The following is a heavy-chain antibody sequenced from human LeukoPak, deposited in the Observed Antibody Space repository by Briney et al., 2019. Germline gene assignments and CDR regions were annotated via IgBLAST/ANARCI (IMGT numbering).Heavy chain of an antibody. V-gene: IGHV4-34*01. CDR1: GGSFSGYY. D-gene: IGHD5-18*01. Sequence: XTCAVYGGSFSGYYWSWIRQPPGKGLEWIGEINHSGSTNYNPSLKSRVTISVDTSKNQFSLKLSSVTAADTAVYYCASYVYSYGFFYWGQGTLVTVSS. J-gene: IGHJ4*02. CDR3: ASYVYSYGFFY. CDR2: INHSGST.